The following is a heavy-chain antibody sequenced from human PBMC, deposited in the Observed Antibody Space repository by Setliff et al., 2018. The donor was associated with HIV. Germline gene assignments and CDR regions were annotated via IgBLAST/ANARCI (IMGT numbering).Heavy chain of an antibody. Sequence: PSETLSLTCTVSGGPVYTASYYWGWVRQPPGKGLEWIGTFYFGRTTYYNPSLESRVTLSVDTSKNQFSLRLNSVTAADTAVYYCARHWGYSYGIDYWGQGIPVTVPQ. D-gene: IGHD5-18*01. CDR2: FYFGRTT. V-gene: IGHV4-39*01. CDR3: ARHWGYSYGIDY. CDR1: GGPVYTASYY. J-gene: IGHJ4*02.